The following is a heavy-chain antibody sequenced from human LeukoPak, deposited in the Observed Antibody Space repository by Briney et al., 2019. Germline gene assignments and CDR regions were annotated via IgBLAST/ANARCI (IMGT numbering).Heavy chain of an antibody. CDR3: AREDYYDSSGYCDIDY. CDR2: IIPILGIA. J-gene: IGHJ4*02. V-gene: IGHV1-69*10. D-gene: IGHD3-22*01. Sequence: SVKVSCKASGYTFTSYDINWVRQAPGQGLEWLGWIIPILGIANYAQKFQGRGTITADKSTSTAYMELSSLKSEDTAVYYCAREDYYDSSGYCDIDYWGQGTLVTVSS. CDR1: GYTFTSYD.